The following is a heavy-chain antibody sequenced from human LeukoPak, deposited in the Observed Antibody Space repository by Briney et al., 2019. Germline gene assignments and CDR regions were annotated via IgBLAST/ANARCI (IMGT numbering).Heavy chain of an antibody. J-gene: IGHJ4*02. Sequence: GGSLRLSCAASGFIFTNDDLNWVRQAPGKGLEWVSTISASGPYYADAVRGRFTISRDNSRNTLSLQMDSLRAEDTAVYYCAKDHESDGYPCLDHWGLGTLVTVSS. D-gene: IGHD3-22*01. CDR3: AKDHESDGYPCLDH. CDR1: GFIFTNDD. V-gene: IGHV3-23*01. CDR2: ISASGP.